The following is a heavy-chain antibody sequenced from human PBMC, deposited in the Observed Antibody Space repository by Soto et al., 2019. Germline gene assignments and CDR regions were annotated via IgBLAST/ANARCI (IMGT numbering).Heavy chain of an antibody. CDR2: MSYSGST. V-gene: IGHV4-30-4*01. CDR1: GGSISSGNYY. J-gene: IGHJ4*02. Sequence: SETLSLTCTVSGGSISSGNYYWSWVRQPPGKGLEWIGFMSYSGSTSYNASLKSRVTISVDTSKSQFSLNLSFVTAADTAVYYCATMGTPATGLYYFDNWGQGTLVTVSS. D-gene: IGHD1-7*01. CDR3: ATMGTPATGLYYFDN.